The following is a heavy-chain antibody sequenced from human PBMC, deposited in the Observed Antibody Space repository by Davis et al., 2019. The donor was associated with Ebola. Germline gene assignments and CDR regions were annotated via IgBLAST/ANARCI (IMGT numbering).Heavy chain of an antibody. CDR1: GFTFSGSA. CDR3: TSHECSNSPGNDYYMHV. V-gene: IGHV3-73*01. D-gene: IGHD6-6*01. Sequence: PGGSLRLSCAASGFTFSGSAMHWVRQASGKGLEWVGRIRSKGNSYATAYAASVKGRFTISRDDSKNTAYLQMNSLKTEDTAVYYCTSHECSNSPGNDYYMHVWGKGTTVTVSS. J-gene: IGHJ6*03. CDR2: IRSKGNSYAT.